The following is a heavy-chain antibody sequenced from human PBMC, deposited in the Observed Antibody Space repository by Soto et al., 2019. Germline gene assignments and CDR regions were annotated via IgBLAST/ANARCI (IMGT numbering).Heavy chain of an antibody. CDR1: GGSISSYY. CDR2: IYYSGST. CDR3: ASIEWELGLNY. Sequence: QVQLQESGPGLVKPSETLSLTCTVSGGSISSYYWSWIRQPPGKGLEWIGYIYYSGSTNYNPSLKLRVTISVETCKTQFSLKLSSGTAADKAVYYCASIEWELGLNYWGQGPLVTVSS. V-gene: IGHV4-59*08. D-gene: IGHD1-26*01. J-gene: IGHJ4*02.